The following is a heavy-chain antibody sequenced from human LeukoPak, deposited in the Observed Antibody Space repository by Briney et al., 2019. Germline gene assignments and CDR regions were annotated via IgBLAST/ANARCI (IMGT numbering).Heavy chain of an antibody. J-gene: IGHJ6*02. D-gene: IGHD6-6*01. CDR1: GGSISRGGYS. V-gene: IGHV4-30-2*01. CDR2: IYHSGST. CDR3: ARDQGIAARPHYYYYYGMDV. Sequence: SETLSLTCAVSGGSISRGGYSWNWIRQPPGKGLEWIGYIYHSGSTYYNPSLKTRVTISVDTFKSQFSLKLNSVTPEDTAVYYCARDQGIAARPHYYYYYGMDVWGQGTTVTVSS.